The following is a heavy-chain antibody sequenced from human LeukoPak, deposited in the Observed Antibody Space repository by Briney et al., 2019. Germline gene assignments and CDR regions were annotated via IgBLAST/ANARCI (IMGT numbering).Heavy chain of an antibody. V-gene: IGHV4-34*01. CDR3: ARVSGYGSWFDP. D-gene: IGHD5-12*01. J-gene: IGHJ5*02. Sequence: SETLSLTCAVYGGSFSGYYWSWIRQPPGKGLEWIGEINHSGSTNYNPSLKSRVTISVDTSKNQFSLKLSSVTAADTAVYYCARVSGYGSWFDPWGQGTLVTVSS. CDR2: INHSGST. CDR1: GGSFSGYY.